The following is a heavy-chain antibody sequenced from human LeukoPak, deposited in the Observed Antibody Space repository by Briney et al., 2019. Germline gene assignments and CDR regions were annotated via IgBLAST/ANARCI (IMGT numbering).Heavy chain of an antibody. CDR1: GGSISSGCYY. CDR2: IYYSGST. Sequence: IPSQTLSLTCTVSGGSISSGCYYWSWLRQHPGKGLEWIGYIYYSGSTYYNPSLKSRVTISVDTSKNQFSLKLSSVTAADTAVYYCARDRYSSLSSYYMDVWGKGTTVTVSS. V-gene: IGHV4-31*03. J-gene: IGHJ6*03. CDR3: ARDRYSSLSSYYMDV. D-gene: IGHD6-6*01.